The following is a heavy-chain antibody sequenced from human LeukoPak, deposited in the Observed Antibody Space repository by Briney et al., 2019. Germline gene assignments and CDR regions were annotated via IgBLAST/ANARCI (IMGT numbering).Heavy chain of an antibody. Sequence: ASVKVSCKASGYTFTGYYMHWVRQAPGQGLEWMGRINPNSGGTNYAQKFQGRVTMTRDTSISTDYMELSRLRSDDTAVYYCARYYYDSSVYFDYWGQGTLVTVSS. CDR2: INPNSGGT. V-gene: IGHV1-2*06. CDR1: GYTFTGYY. CDR3: ARYYYDSSVYFDY. J-gene: IGHJ4*02. D-gene: IGHD3-22*01.